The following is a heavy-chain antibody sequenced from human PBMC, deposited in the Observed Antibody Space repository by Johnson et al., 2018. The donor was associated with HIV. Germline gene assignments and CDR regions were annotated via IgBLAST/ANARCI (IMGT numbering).Heavy chain of an antibody. Sequence: VQLVESGGGVVRPGGSLRLSCAASGFNFNGFGMHWVRQAPGKGLEWVAVISYDGSNKYYADSVKGRYTISRDNSKNTLYLQMNSLRAEDTAVYYCAREGKDAFDIWGRGTKVIVSS. CDR2: ISYDGSNK. CDR1: GFNFNGFG. D-gene: IGHD3-10*01. CDR3: AREGKDAFDI. V-gene: IGHV3-30*19. J-gene: IGHJ3*02.